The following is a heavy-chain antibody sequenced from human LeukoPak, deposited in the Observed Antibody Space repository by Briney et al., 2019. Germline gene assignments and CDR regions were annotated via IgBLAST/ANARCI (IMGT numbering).Heavy chain of an antibody. J-gene: IGHJ4*02. CDR2: ITSDGSTT. D-gene: IGHD7-27*01. Sequence: PGGSLRLSWSASGXTFSTYAMHWVRQAPGKGLEYVSSITSDGSTTYYADSLKGRFTMSRDNAKNTLSLQMSSLRPEDTAVYYCLRDNMGTGDSWGQGTLVTVSS. V-gene: IGHV3-64D*09. CDR1: GXTFSTYA. CDR3: LRDNMGTGDS.